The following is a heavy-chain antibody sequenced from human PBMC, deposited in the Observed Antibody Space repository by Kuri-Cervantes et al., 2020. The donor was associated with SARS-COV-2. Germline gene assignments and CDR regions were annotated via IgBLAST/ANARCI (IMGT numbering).Heavy chain of an antibody. D-gene: IGHD4-17*01. J-gene: IGHJ4*02. CDR3: ARSPGDGDYDPFGY. V-gene: IGHV3-48*01. CDR2: ISSSSSTI. CDR1: GFTFSSYS. Sequence: GESLKISCAASGFTFSSYSMNWVRQAPGKGLEWVSYISSSSSTIYYADSVKGRFTISRDNAKNSLYLQMNSLRAEDTAVYYCARSPGDGDYDPFGYWVQGTLVTVSS.